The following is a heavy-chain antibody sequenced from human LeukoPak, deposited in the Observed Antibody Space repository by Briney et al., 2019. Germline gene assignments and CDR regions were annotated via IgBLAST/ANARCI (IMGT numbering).Heavy chain of an antibody. J-gene: IGHJ4*02. V-gene: IGHV3-53*01. CDR1: GLTVTTNY. Sequence: GGSLRLSCAASGLTVTTNYISWVRQAPGKGLEWVSVIYSGGSTYYADSVKGRFTMSRDNSKNTLYLQMNSLRAEDTAVYYCARVAYSGYDYRGYFDYWGQGTLVTVSS. D-gene: IGHD5-12*01. CDR2: IYSGGST. CDR3: ARVAYSGYDYRGYFDY.